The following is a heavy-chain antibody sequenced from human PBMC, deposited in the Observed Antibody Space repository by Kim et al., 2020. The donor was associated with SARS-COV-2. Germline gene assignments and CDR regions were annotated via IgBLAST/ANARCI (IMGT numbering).Heavy chain of an antibody. CDR3: ARHVPPQYSSRWYRGGDGFDI. D-gene: IGHD6-13*01. CDR1: GGSISSRSYY. Sequence: SETLSLTCTVSGGSISSRSYYWGWIRQPPGKGQEWLGSIYYRGSTYYNPSLKSRVTISVDTSKNQFSLKLSSVTASDTAAYYCARHVPPQYSSRWYRGGDGFDIWGQGTMVTVSS. V-gene: IGHV4-39*01. CDR2: IYYRGST. J-gene: IGHJ3*02.